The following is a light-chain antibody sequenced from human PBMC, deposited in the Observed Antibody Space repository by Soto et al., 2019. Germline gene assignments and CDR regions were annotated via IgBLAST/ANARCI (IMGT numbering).Light chain of an antibody. CDR1: SSDVGTYNF. V-gene: IGLV2-14*01. J-gene: IGLJ2*01. Sequence: QSALTQPASVSGSPGQSITISCTGTSSDVGTYNFVSWYRQHPVKAPILIIFDVSSRPSGISNRFSGSKSGNTASLTISGVQDEDEDDYYCSSYANSDTVIFGGGTKLTVL. CDR3: SSYANSDTVI. CDR2: DVS.